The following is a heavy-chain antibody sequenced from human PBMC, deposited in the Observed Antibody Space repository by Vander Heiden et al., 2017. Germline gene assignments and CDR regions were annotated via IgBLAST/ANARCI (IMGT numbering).Heavy chain of an antibody. J-gene: IGHJ2*01. Sequence: EVQLVASGGGLVQPGGSLRLSCAGPGITVPDHAMHWVRQAPGKGLEWVSGIDWNSATTGYADSVKGRFTISRDNAKNSLFLQMNSLRVEDTAFYYCGKDVTPGSLDLWGRGTLVIVSS. CDR3: GKDVTPGSLDL. CDR2: IDWNSATT. V-gene: IGHV3-9*01. D-gene: IGHD4-4*01. CDR1: GITVPDHA.